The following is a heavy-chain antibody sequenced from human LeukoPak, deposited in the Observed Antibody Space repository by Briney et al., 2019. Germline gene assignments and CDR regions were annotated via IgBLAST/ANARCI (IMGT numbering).Heavy chain of an antibody. CDR1: GYSFTSFW. CDR2: IYPGDSDT. J-gene: IGHJ4*02. Sequence: GESLQISCKGSGYSFTSFWIAWVRQMPGKGLEWMGIIYPGDSDTKYSPSFDGQVTISVDKSIATAYLQWSSLKASDTAMYYCARPKHGSGSYPFDYWGQGTLVTVSS. D-gene: IGHD3-10*01. CDR3: ARPKHGSGSYPFDY. V-gene: IGHV5-51*01.